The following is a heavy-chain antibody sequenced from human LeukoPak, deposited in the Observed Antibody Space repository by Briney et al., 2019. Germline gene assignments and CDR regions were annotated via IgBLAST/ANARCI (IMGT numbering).Heavy chain of an antibody. CDR3: ASQDSSGPYY. J-gene: IGHJ4*02. CDR1: GGSISSYY. CDR2: IYTSGST. V-gene: IGHV4-4*07. D-gene: IGHD6-19*01. Sequence: TSETLSLTCTVSGGSISSYYWSWIRQPAGKGLEWIGRIYTSGSTNYNPSLKSRVTISVDKSKNQFSLKLSSVTAADTAVYYCASQDSSGPYYWGQGTLVTVSS.